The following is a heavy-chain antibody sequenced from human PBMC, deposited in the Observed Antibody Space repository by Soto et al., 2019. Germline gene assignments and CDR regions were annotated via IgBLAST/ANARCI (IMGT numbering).Heavy chain of an antibody. J-gene: IGHJ4*02. Sequence: GSLRLSCAVSGFTFNNYATTWVRQAPGKGLEWVSGLSDSGGSIYYADSVKGRFTISRDNSMNTLYLQMNTLRAEDTAIYYCAKVSSSWYAGFFDLWGQGTLVTVSS. CDR2: LSDSGGSI. D-gene: IGHD6-13*01. V-gene: IGHV3-23*01. CDR1: GFTFNNYA. CDR3: AKVSSSWYAGFFDL.